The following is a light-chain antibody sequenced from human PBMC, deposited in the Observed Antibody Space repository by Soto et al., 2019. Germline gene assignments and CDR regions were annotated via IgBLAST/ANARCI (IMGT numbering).Light chain of an antibody. Sequence: QSVLTQSASVSGSPGQSITISCTGTSSDVGGYNYVSWYQQYPGKAPELMIYEVINRPSGVSYRFYGSKSGNKASLTISGLQAEDEADYYCSSYTPTNTYVFGTGTKVTVL. CDR1: SSDVGGYNY. J-gene: IGLJ1*01. V-gene: IGLV2-14*01. CDR3: SSYTPTNTYV. CDR2: EVI.